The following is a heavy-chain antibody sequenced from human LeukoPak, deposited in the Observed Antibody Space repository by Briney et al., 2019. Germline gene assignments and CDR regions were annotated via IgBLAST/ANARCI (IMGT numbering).Heavy chain of an antibody. CDR2: IYNTGST. D-gene: IGHD2-2*01. CDR1: GTSISSNY. CDR3: ARARSSWDYYFDY. Sequence: SETLSLTCSVSGTSISSNYWSWIRQPPGKGLEWIGHIYNTGSTNYSPSLKSRVTISVDTSKNQFSLNLSSATAADTAVYFCARARSSWDYYFDYWGQGTLVTVSS. V-gene: IGHV4-59*01. J-gene: IGHJ4*02.